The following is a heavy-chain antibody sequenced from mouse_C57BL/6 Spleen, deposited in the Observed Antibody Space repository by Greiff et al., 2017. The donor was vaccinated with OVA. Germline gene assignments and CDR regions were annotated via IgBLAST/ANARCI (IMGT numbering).Heavy chain of an antibody. Sequence: QVQLKQPGAELVMPGASVKLSCKASGYTFTSYWMHWVKQRPGQGLEWIGEIDPSDSYTNYNQKFKGKSTLTVDKSSSTAYMQLSSLTSEDSAVYYCARGDYYGELYWGHGTTLTVSS. D-gene: IGHD1-1*01. J-gene: IGHJ2*01. CDR2: IDPSDSYT. V-gene: IGHV1-69*01. CDR1: GYTFTSYW. CDR3: ARGDYYGELY.